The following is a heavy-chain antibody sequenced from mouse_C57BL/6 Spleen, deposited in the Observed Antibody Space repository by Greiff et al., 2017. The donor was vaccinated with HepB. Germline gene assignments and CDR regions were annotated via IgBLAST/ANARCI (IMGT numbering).Heavy chain of an antibody. CDR3: ASASGLLPPYWYFDF. V-gene: IGHV1-55*01. CDR1: GYTFTSYW. D-gene: IGHD2-3*01. CDR2: IYPGSGST. Sequence: QVQLQQPGAELVKPGASVKMSCKASGYTFTSYWITWVKQRPGQGLEWIGDIYPGSGSTNYNEKFKSKATLTVDTSSSTAYMQLSSLTAEDSAVYYCASASGLLPPYWYFDFWGTGTTVTVSS. J-gene: IGHJ1*03.